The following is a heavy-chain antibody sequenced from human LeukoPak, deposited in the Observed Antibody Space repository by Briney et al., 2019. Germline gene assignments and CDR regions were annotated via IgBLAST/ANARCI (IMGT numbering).Heavy chain of an antibody. CDR2: IYTSGST. Sequence: SETLSLTCAVYGGSFSGYYWSWIRQPPGRGLEWIGRIYTSGSTNYNPSLKSRVTISVDTSKNQFSLKLSSVTAADTAVYYCAGTCSGGSCYSSPLFDYWGQGTLVTVSS. V-gene: IGHV4-59*10. CDR1: GGSFSGYY. J-gene: IGHJ4*02. CDR3: AGTCSGGSCYSSPLFDY. D-gene: IGHD2-15*01.